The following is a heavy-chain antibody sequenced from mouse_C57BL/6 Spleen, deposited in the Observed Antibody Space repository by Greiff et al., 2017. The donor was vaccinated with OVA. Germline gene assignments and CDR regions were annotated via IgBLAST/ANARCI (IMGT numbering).Heavy chain of an antibody. V-gene: IGHV1-18*01. Sequence: EVQLVESGPELVKPGASVKIPCKASGYTFTDYNMDWVKQSHGKSLEWIGDSNPNNGGTIYNQKFKGKATLTVDKSSSTAYMALRSLTSEDTAVYYCARKGGMTALYYFDYWGQGTTLTVSS. D-gene: IGHD3-2*01. CDR3: ARKGGMTALYYFDY. J-gene: IGHJ2*01. CDR2: SNPNNGGT. CDR1: GYTFTDYN.